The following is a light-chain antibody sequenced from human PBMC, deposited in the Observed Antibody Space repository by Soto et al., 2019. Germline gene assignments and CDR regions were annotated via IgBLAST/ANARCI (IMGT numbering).Light chain of an antibody. CDR3: QSYDSSLRGSV. CDR1: SSNIGAGYD. CDR2: GNS. J-gene: IGLJ3*02. Sequence: QSVLTQPPSVSGAPGQRVTISCTGSSSNIGAGYDVHWYQQLPGTAPKLLIYGNSNRPSGVPDRFSGSKSGTSASLAITGLQAEEEADYSCQSYDSSLRGSVFGGGTKLTVL. V-gene: IGLV1-40*01.